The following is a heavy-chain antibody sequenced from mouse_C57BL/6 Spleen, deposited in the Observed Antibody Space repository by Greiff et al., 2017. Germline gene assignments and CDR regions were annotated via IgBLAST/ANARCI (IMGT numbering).Heavy chain of an antibody. J-gene: IGHJ3*01. CDR3: AREASYFRFAY. V-gene: IGHV1-18*01. CDR1: GYTFTDYN. Sequence: VQLQQSGPELVKPGASVKISCKASGYTFTDYNMDWVKQSPGKSLEWIGDINPNNGGTIYNQKFKGKDTLTVDKSSSTAYMELRSLTSEDTAVYYGAREASYFRFAYWGQGTLVTVSA. CDR2: INPNNGGT. D-gene: IGHD2-12*01.